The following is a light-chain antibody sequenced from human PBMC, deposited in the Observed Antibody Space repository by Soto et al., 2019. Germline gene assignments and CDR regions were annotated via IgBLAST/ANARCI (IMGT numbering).Light chain of an antibody. CDR3: QKYSSVPV. J-gene: IGKJ3*01. CDR2: AAS. Sequence: DIQMTQSPTSLSASVGDRVTITCRASQGIRNFVAWYQQKTGKAPKLLIYAASTLQSGVPARFSGSGSGTYFTLTINCLQSEDVATYSCQKYSSVPVFGPGTKVEIK. V-gene: IGKV1-27*01. CDR1: QGIRNF.